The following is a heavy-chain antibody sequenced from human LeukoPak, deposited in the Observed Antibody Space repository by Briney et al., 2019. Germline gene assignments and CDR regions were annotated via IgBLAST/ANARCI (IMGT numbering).Heavy chain of an antibody. CDR3: ARLGVLSPDYYYYYGMDV. D-gene: IGHD5/OR15-5a*01. J-gene: IGHJ6*02. CDR2: IYYSGNT. V-gene: IGHV4-59*08. Sequence: SETLSLTCTVSGGPISSSYWSWIRQPPGKGLEWIGFIYYSGNTNYNPSLKSRVIISVDTSKNQFSLKLSSVTAADTAVYYCARLGVLSPDYYYYYGMDVWGQGTTVTVSS. CDR1: GGPISSSY.